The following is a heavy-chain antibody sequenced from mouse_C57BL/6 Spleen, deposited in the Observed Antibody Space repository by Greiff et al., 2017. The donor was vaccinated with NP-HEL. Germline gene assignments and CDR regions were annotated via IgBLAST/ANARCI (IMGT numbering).Heavy chain of an antibody. CDR1: GYTFTSYW. Sequence: QVQLQQSGAELVKPGASVKLSCKASGYTFTSYWMHWVKQRPGQGLEWIGMIHPNSGSTNYNEKFKSKATLTVDKSSSTAYMQLSSLTSEDSAVYYCARGHSNSYYAMDYWGQGTSVTVSS. CDR2: IHPNSGST. D-gene: IGHD2-5*01. V-gene: IGHV1-64*01. CDR3: ARGHSNSYYAMDY. J-gene: IGHJ4*01.